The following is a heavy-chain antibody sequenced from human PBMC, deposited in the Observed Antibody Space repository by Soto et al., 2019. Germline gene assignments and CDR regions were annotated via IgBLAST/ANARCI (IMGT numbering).Heavy chain of an antibody. J-gene: IGHJ4*02. CDR2: IYYSGST. Sequence: PSETLSLTCTVSDGSIGSSSYYWCWVRHPPGKGLEWIGSIYYSGSTYYNPSLKSRVTVSGDTSKNQFSLKLSSVTAADTAVYYCATTVTTILYFDYWGQGILVTVSS. D-gene: IGHD4-17*01. V-gene: IGHV4-39*01. CDR1: DGSIGSSSYY. CDR3: ATTVTTILYFDY.